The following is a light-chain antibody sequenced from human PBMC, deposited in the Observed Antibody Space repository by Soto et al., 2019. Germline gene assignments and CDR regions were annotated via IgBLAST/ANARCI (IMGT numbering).Light chain of an antibody. Sequence: MVLTQSPCTLSFSPGEGATLSCTASQRVSSTYLAWYQQKPDQAPRLLIYGASSRSTGIPDRFSGGGSGTDLNIPITRLEHDDFAVYYCQQYGSSPRPFGLGANVQIK. J-gene: IGKJ1*01. CDR3: QQYGSSPRP. V-gene: IGKV3-20*01. CDR1: QRVSSTY. CDR2: GAS.